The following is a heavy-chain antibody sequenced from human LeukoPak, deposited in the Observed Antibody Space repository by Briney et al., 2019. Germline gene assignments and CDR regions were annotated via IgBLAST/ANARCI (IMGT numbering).Heavy chain of an antibody. D-gene: IGHD6-13*01. CDR3: ARDLIPGIAAAGTFDY. CDR1: GDFISDSTFY. J-gene: IGHJ4*02. CDR2: LYYSGGT. V-gene: IGHV4-39*07. Sequence: SETLSLTCTVSGDFISDSTFYWSWIRQPPGKGLEWIGSLYYSGGTYYNPSLKSRVTISVDTSKNQFSLKLSSVTAADTAVYYCARDLIPGIAAAGTFDYWGQGTLVTVSS.